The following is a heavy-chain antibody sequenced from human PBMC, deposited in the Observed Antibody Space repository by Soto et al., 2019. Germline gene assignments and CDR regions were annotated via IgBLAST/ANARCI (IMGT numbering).Heavy chain of an antibody. J-gene: IGHJ3*02. CDR1: GFTFSSYA. CDR2: ISGSGGST. Sequence: PGGSLRLSCAASGFTFSSYAMSWVRQAPGKGLEWVSAISGSGGSTYYADSVKGRFTISRDNSKNTLYLQMNSLRAEDTAVYYCAGHDYDFWSGYYHDAFDIWGQGPMVTVSS. V-gene: IGHV3-23*01. CDR3: AGHDYDFWSGYYHDAFDI. D-gene: IGHD3-3*01.